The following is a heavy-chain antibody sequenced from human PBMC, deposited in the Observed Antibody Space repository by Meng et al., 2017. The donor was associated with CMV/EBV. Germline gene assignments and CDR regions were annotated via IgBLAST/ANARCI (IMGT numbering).Heavy chain of an antibody. J-gene: IGHJ3*02. Sequence: GESLKISCAASGFTFSSYWMSWVRQAPGKGLEWVANIKQDGSEKYYVDSVKGRFTISRDNAKNSLYLQMNSLSAEDTAVYYCARALRFLESYDAFDIWGQGTMVTVSS. CDR1: GFTFSSYW. V-gene: IGHV3-7*01. CDR3: ARALRFLESYDAFDI. CDR2: IKQDGSEK. D-gene: IGHD3-3*01.